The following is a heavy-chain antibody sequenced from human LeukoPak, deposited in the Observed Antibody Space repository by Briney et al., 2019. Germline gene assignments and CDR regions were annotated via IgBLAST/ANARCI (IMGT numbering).Heavy chain of an antibody. CDR2: IYYSGST. CDR3: ARDLGWDFWSGYYTGPFDY. Sequence: SETLSLTCTVSGGSISSYYWSWIRQPPGKGLEWIGYIYYSGSTNYNPSLKSRVTISVDTSKNQFSLKLSSVTAADTAVYYCARDLGWDFWSGYYTGPFDYWGQGTLVTVSS. V-gene: IGHV4-59*12. D-gene: IGHD3-3*01. CDR1: GGSISSYY. J-gene: IGHJ4*02.